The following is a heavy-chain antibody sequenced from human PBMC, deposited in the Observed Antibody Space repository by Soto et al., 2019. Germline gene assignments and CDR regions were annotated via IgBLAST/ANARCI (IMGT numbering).Heavy chain of an antibody. J-gene: IGHJ1*01. CDR3: ARVKPTMGPYYYGSGTRSTEYFQH. CDR2: INHSGST. Sequence: SETLSLTCAVYGGSFSGYYWSWIRQPPGKGLEWIGEINHSGSTNYNPSLKSRVTISVDTSKNQFSLKLSSVTAADTAVYYCARVKPTMGPYYYGSGTRSTEYFQHWGQGTLVTVSS. D-gene: IGHD3-10*01. CDR1: GGSFSGYY. V-gene: IGHV4-34*01.